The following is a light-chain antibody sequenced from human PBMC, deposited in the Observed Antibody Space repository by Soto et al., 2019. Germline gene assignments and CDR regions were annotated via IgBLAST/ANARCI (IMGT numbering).Light chain of an antibody. V-gene: IGKV3-15*01. J-gene: IGKJ3*01. CDR1: QAVSSN. CDR2: AAS. CDR3: QHYNSWPFT. Sequence: EIVMTQSPATLSVSPGERATLSCRASQAVSSNLAWYQQKPGQAPRLLIYAASTRAAGIPDRFSGSGSGTGFTVAIARLQSEGFAVYYCQHYNSWPFTFGPGTKVDI.